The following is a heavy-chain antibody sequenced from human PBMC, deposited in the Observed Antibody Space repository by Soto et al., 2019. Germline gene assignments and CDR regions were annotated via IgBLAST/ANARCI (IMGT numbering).Heavy chain of an antibody. J-gene: IGHJ5*02. Sequence: HPGGSLRLSCAASGFTFSSYAMSWVRQAPGKGLEWVSAISGSGGSTYYADSVKGRFTISRDNSKNTLYLQMNSLRAEDTAVYYCAKDLDTYYYDSSGYYYGGLFDPWGQGTLVTVS. CDR3: AKDLDTYYYDSSGYYYGGLFDP. CDR1: GFTFSSYA. D-gene: IGHD3-22*01. V-gene: IGHV3-23*01. CDR2: ISGSGGST.